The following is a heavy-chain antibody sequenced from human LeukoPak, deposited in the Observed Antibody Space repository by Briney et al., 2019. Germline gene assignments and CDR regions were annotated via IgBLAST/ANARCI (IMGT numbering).Heavy chain of an antibody. Sequence: PSETLSLTCAVSGYSISSGYYWGWIRQPPGKGLEWIGSIYHSGSTYYNPSLKSRVTISVDTSKNQFSLKLSSVTAADTAVYYCARVGSEGYYYYYMDVWGKGTTVTVSS. J-gene: IGHJ6*03. V-gene: IGHV4-38-2*01. CDR2: IYHSGST. CDR3: ARVGSEGYYYYYMDV. CDR1: GYSISSGYY. D-gene: IGHD1-14*01.